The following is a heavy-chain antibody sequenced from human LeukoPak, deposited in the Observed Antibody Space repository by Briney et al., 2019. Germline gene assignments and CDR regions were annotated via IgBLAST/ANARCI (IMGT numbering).Heavy chain of an antibody. Sequence: PGGSLRLSCAASGFTVGTNSMSWVRQPPGKGLEWVSVIYSGDSTHYADSVNGRFTISRDNSRNTLFLQMNSLRAEDTALYYCASAREYCGSAECYEYFQHWGQGTLVTVSS. V-gene: IGHV3-53*01. CDR1: GFTVGTNS. CDR3: ASAREYCGSAECYEYFQH. CDR2: IYSGDST. J-gene: IGHJ1*01. D-gene: IGHD2-21*01.